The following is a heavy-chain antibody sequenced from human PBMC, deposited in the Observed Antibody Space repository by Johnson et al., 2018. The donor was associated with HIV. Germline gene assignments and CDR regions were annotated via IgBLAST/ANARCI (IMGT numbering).Heavy chain of an antibody. CDR2: IYSGGST. J-gene: IGHJ3*01. CDR1: GFTVSSNY. D-gene: IGHD6-13*01. V-gene: IGHV3-66*03. Sequence: VQLVESGGGLIQPGGSLRLSCAASGFTVSSNYMSWVRQAPGKGLEWVSVIYSGGSTYYADSVKGRFTISRGNSKNTLYLQMNSLRPEDTAVYFCARDGKYSSIGPDAFDVWGQGTMVAVSS. CDR3: ARDGKYSSIGPDAFDV.